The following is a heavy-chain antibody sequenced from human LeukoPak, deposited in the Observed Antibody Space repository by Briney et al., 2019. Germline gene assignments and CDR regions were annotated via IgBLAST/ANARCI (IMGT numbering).Heavy chain of an antibody. V-gene: IGHV4-59*11. J-gene: IGHJ6*02. CDR3: ARFGVDYDMDV. CDR2: IHYSGRP. D-gene: IGHD3-16*01. CDR1: GGSISGHY. Sequence: SETLSLTCTVSGGSISGHYWTWIRQPPGKGLEWIGQIHYSGRPDYNPSLKSRVTISVDTSKNQLSLKVTSVTGADTAVYYCARFGVDYDMDVWGQRTTVTVSS.